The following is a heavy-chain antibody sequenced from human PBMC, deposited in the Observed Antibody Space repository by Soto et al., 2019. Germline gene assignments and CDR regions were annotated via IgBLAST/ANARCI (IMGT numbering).Heavy chain of an antibody. Sequence: GGSLRLSCAASGFTFSSYAMSWVRQAPGKGLEWVSAISGSGGSNYYAASVKGRFTIYRDNSKNTLYLQMNSLSAEDTGVYYCAKALRRGDYWGQGTLVTVSS. CDR1: GFTFSSYA. J-gene: IGHJ4*02. CDR2: ISGSGGSN. V-gene: IGHV3-23*01. CDR3: AKALRRGDY.